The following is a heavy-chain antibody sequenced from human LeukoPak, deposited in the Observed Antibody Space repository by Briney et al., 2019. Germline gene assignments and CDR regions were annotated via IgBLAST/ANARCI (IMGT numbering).Heavy chain of an antibody. J-gene: IGHJ4*02. CDR1: GFPFSSYS. V-gene: IGHV3-7*03. D-gene: IGHD6-13*01. CDR3: ARSIPYGTTWYGRSDY. Sequence: GGSLRLSCAAPGFPFSSYSMTWVRQAPGKGLEWVANIKPDGTTKFYVDSVKGRFTISRDNALNSLYLQMNSLRAEDTAIYYCARSIPYGTTWYGRSDYWGQGTLVTVSS. CDR2: IKPDGTTK.